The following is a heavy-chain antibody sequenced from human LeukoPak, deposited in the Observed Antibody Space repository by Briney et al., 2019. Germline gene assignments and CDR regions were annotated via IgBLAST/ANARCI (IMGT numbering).Heavy chain of an antibody. CDR2: ISSSSSYT. V-gene: IGHV3-11*03. CDR1: GXTFSDYY. Sequence: GGSLRLSCAASGXTFSDYYMSWIRQTPGKGLEWVSYISSSSSYTNYADSVKGRFTISRDNAKNSLYLQMNSLRAEDTAVYYCARPPGIAVAGYDAFDIWGQGTIVTVSS. J-gene: IGHJ3*02. D-gene: IGHD6-19*01. CDR3: ARPPGIAVAGYDAFDI.